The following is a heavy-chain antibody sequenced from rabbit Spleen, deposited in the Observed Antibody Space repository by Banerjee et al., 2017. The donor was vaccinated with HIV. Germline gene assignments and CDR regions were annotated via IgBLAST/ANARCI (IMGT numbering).Heavy chain of an antibody. J-gene: IGHJ6*01. Sequence: QSLEESGGDLVKPGASLTLTCTASGFSFSSSYYMCWVRQAPGKGLEWIACIYAGSSGSTYYASWAKGRFTISKTSSTTVTLQMTSLPVADTATYWCARAANNIGYCAGLWGPGTLVTVS. CDR2: IYAGSSGST. V-gene: IGHV1S40*01. CDR1: GFSFSSSYY. CDR3: ARAANNIGYCAGL. D-gene: IGHD1-1*01.